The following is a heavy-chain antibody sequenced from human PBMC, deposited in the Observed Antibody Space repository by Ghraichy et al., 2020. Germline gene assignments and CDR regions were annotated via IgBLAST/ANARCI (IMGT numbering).Heavy chain of an antibody. CDR1: GFTFSSYA. CDR2: ISSNGGST. Sequence: GGSLRLSCAASGFTFSSYAMHWVRQAPGKGLEYVSAISSNGGSTYYANSVKGRFTISRDNSKNTLYLQMGSLRAEDMAVYYCAREIDVWSGLGYYYYGMDVWGQGTTVTVSS. D-gene: IGHD3-3*01. V-gene: IGHV3-64*01. J-gene: IGHJ6*02. CDR3: AREIDVWSGLGYYYYGMDV.